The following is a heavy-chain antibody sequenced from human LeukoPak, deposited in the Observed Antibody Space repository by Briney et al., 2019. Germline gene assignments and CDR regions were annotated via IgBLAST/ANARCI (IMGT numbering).Heavy chain of an antibody. V-gene: IGHV3-74*01. D-gene: IGHD2-2*01. CDR1: GFTFSSYW. CDR3: ARDRVVVPAAIGIDYYYMDV. CDR2: INSDGSST. Sequence: GGSLRLSCAASGFTFSSYWMHWVRQAPGKGLVWVSRINSDGSSTSYADSVKGRFTISGDNAKNTLYLQMNSLRAEDTAVYYCARDRVVVPAAIGIDYYYMDVWGKGTTVTVSS. J-gene: IGHJ6*03.